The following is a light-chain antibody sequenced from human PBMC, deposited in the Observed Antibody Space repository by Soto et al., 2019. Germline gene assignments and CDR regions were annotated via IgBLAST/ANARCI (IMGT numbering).Light chain of an antibody. CDR3: QPYKVYPYT. Sequence: DIQMTQSPSTLSASIGDSVTLTFRASQSLTGRLAWYQQKPGRPPKLLIYDVSILESGIPSRLSGSESGTDLNFTISSLRPDDFATCSCQPYKVYPYTFGQWTRLDI. J-gene: IGKJ2*01. CDR2: DVS. CDR1: QSLTGR. V-gene: IGKV1-5*01.